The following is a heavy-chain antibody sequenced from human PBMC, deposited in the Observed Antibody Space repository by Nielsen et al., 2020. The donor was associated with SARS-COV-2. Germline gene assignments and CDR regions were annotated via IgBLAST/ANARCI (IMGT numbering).Heavy chain of an antibody. CDR1: GYSFTSYW. D-gene: IGHD6-13*01. CDR3: ARHIAYSSSWYFDL. J-gene: IGHJ2*01. Sequence: GESLKISCKGSGYSFTSYWIGWVRQMPGKGLEWMGIIYPRDSDIRYSPSFQGQVTISADKSVNAAYLQWSSLKASDTAMYYCARHIAYSSSWYFDLWGRGTLVTVSS. V-gene: IGHV5-51*01. CDR2: IYPRDSDI.